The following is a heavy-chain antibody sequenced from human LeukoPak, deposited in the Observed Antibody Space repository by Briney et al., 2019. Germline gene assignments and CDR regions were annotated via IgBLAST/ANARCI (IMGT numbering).Heavy chain of an antibody. D-gene: IGHD3-22*01. CDR1: AGSFSGYP. CDR2: INPSGST. Sequence: PETLSLTCPVFAGSFSGYPWTWIRQPHGRELEWVGAINPSGSTYNNPYLKSRLTISVDTSKNQFSLKLRSVTAADTAVYYCARGRHDITMIVVVMTSVSYYLDVWGKGTTVTVS. V-gene: IGHV4-34*01. J-gene: IGHJ6*03. CDR3: ARGRHDITMIVVVMTSVSYYLDV.